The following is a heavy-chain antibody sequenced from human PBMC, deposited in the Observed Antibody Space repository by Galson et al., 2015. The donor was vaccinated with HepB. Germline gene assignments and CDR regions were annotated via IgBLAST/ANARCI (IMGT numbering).Heavy chain of an antibody. CDR2: ISDHRGEI. V-gene: IGHV3-23*01. J-gene: IGHJ4*02. CDR1: GFSFSSYA. Sequence: SLRLACAASGFSFSSYAMAWVHQAPRKGLEWVPTISDHRGEIHFAESVKGRFTIARDNSQNTLYLQMNSLRSEDTAVYFCARQAYAPFFEDWGQGTLVTVSS. D-gene: IGHD4-17*01. CDR3: ARQAYAPFFED.